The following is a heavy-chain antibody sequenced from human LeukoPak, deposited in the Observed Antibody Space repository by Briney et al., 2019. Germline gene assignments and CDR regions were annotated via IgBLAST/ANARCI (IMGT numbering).Heavy chain of an antibody. D-gene: IGHD2-21*01. CDR1: GYSFTDYY. V-gene: IGHV1-2*02. J-gene: IGHJ5*02. CDR3: ASADGLHGGPYLIGP. Sequence: ASVKVSCKTSGYSFTDYYMHWVRQAPGQGLEWMGWINPNSGGTSSAQKFQGRVTMTRDTSITTVYMEVSWLTSDDTAIYYCASADGLHGGPYLIGPWGQGTLVTVSS. CDR2: INPNSGGT.